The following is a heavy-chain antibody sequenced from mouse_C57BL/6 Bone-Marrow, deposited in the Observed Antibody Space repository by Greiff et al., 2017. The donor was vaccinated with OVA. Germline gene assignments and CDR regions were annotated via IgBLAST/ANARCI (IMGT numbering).Heavy chain of an antibody. J-gene: IGHJ2*01. CDR1: GYAFTNYL. D-gene: IGHD1-1*01. Sequence: QVQLKESGAELVRPGTSVKVSCKASGYAFTNYLIEWVKQRPGQGLEWIGVINPGSGGTNYNEKFKGKATLTADKSSSTAYMQLSSLTSEDSAVYFCARFTTVVEGFDYWGQGTTLTVSS. V-gene: IGHV1-54*01. CDR3: ARFTTVVEGFDY. CDR2: INPGSGGT.